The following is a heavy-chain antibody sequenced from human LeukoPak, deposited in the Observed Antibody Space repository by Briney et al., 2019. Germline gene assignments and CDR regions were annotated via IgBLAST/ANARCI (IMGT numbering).Heavy chain of an antibody. CDR1: GGSISSYY. J-gene: IGHJ4*02. Sequence: PSETLSLTCTVSGGSISSYYWSLIRQPPGKGLEWIGYIHYSGSTTYNPSLKSRVTISVDTSKNQCSLNLNSVTAADTALYYCACGTYYYLDYWGQGTLVTVSS. V-gene: IGHV4-59*01. CDR2: IHYSGST. CDR3: ACGTYYYLDY. D-gene: IGHD1-26*01.